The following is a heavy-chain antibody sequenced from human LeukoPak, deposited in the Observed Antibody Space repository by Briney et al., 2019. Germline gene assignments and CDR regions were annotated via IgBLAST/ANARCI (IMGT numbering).Heavy chain of an antibody. J-gene: IGHJ1*01. CDR1: GFTFSSYA. D-gene: IGHD3-16*01. CDR2: ISYDGSNK. Sequence: GGSLRLSCAASGFTFSSYAMHWVRQAPGKGLEWVAVISYDGSNKYYADSVKGRFTISRDNSKNTLYLQLDCLRPEDTAVYYCSTDGTPQFEHWGESTPVTVPS. V-gene: IGHV3-30-3*01. CDR3: STDGTPQFEH.